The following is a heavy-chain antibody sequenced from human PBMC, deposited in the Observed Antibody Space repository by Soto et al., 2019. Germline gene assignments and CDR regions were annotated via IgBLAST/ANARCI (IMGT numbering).Heavy chain of an antibody. J-gene: IGHJ4*02. CDR2: ISYDGSNK. V-gene: IGHV3-30*03. CDR1: GFTFSSYG. Sequence: AGGSLRLSCAASGFTFSSYGMHWVRQAPGKGLEWVAVISYDGSNKYYADSVKGRFTISRDNSKNTLYLQMNSLRAEDTAVYYCARVQKTFKLITIFGFDYWGQGTLVTAPQ. CDR3: ARVQKTFKLITIFGFDY. D-gene: IGHD3-3*01.